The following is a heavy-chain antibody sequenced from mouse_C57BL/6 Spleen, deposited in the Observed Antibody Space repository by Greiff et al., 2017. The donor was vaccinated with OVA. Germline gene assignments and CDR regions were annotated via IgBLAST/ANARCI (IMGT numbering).Heavy chain of an antibody. CDR1: GYTFTDSE. D-gene: IGHD1-1*01. CDR2: IDPETGGT. CDR3: TRFVITTVVAPFAY. J-gene: IGHJ3*01. V-gene: IGHV1-15*01. Sequence: VQLQQSGAELVRPGASVTLSCKASGYTFTDSEMHWVKQTPVHGLEWIGAIDPETGGTAYNQKFKGKAILTADKSSSTAYMELRSLTSEDSAVYYCTRFVITTVVAPFAYWGQGTLVTVSA.